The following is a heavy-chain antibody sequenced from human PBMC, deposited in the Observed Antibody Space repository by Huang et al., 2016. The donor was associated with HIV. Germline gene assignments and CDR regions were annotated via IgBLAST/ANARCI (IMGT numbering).Heavy chain of an antibody. CDR2: INVGNGNI. CDR1: GYVFSNYA. CDR3: ARGGDPLNRVVLVQTWFDS. D-gene: IGHD2-15*01. V-gene: IGHV1-3*01. J-gene: IGHJ5*01. Sequence: QVYLAQSGIEVKKPGASVKTSPGVSLQVSCTTSGYVFSNYAIPWLRQSPGPRLEGMGGINVGNGNIKVSRKCNGRLNVTTDTPATSVFIHLSALTTEDTAVYKWARGGDPLNRVVLVQTWFDSWGPGTAVSVSS.